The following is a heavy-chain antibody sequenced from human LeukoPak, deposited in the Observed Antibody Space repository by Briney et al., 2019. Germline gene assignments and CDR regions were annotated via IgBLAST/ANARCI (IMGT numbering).Heavy chain of an antibody. Sequence: ASVTVSFTASAYTFTDYHMHLVRQAPGPGLEWMGIINPNGGSTTYAQKFQGRVTMTRDTSTSTVYMKLSSLTSEDTAVYYCATSSGWAPFDYWGQGTLVTVSS. D-gene: IGHD6-19*01. CDR1: AYTFTDYH. V-gene: IGHV1-46*01. CDR2: INPNGGST. CDR3: ATSSGWAPFDY. J-gene: IGHJ4*02.